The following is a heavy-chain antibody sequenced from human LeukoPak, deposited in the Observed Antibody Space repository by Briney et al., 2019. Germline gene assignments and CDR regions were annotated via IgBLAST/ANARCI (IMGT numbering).Heavy chain of an antibody. CDR3: ARHGRIQLWLNY. D-gene: IGHD5-18*01. CDR1: GGSISSSSYY. V-gene: IGHV4-39*01. J-gene: IGHJ4*02. Sequence: SETLSLTCTVSGGSISSSSYYWGWIRQPPGKGLEWIGSIYYSGSTYYNPSLKSRVTISVDTSKNQFSLKLSSVTTADTAVYYSARHGRIQLWLNYWGQGTLVTVSS. CDR2: IYYSGST.